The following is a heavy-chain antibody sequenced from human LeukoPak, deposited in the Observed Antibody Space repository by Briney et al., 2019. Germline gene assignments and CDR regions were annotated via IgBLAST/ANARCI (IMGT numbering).Heavy chain of an antibody. CDR3: AVTSGCSGGSCYSAGWFDP. CDR2: VNHSGST. J-gene: IGHJ5*02. V-gene: IGHV4-34*08. Sequence: GSLRLSCAASGFIFSSYWMHWVRHAPGKGLEWIGEVNHSGSTNYNPSLKSRVTIVDTSKNQFSLKLSSVTAADTAVYYCAVTSGCSGGSCYSAGWFDPWGQGTLVTVSS. D-gene: IGHD2-15*01. CDR1: GFIFSSYW.